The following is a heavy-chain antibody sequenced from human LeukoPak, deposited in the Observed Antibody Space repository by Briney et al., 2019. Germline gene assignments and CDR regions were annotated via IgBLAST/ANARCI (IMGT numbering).Heavy chain of an antibody. J-gene: IGHJ5*02. V-gene: IGHV4-59*08. CDR1: GGSISSYY. Sequence: RTSETLSLTCTVSGGSISSYYWSWIRQPPGKGLEWIGYIYYSGSTNYNPSLKSRVTISVDTSKNQFSLKLSSVTAADTAVYYCAGSGVVTMVRGVIITGPWFDPWGQGTLVTVSS. D-gene: IGHD3-10*01. CDR3: AGSGVVTMVRGVIITGPWFDP. CDR2: IYYSGST.